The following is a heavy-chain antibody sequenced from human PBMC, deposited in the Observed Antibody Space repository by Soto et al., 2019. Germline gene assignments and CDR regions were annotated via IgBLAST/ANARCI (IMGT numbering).Heavy chain of an antibody. CDR3: ASAYGGRGFDF. CDR2: IKPDESEK. Sequence: GGSLRLSCAASGFTFTNYWMTWVRQAPGKGLEWVANIKPDESEKYYVDSVKGRFSISRDNAKNSLYLQMTSLRAEDTAVYYCASAYGGRGFDFWGQGTLVTVSS. J-gene: IGHJ4*02. V-gene: IGHV3-7*01. CDR1: GFTFTNYW. D-gene: IGHD2-15*01.